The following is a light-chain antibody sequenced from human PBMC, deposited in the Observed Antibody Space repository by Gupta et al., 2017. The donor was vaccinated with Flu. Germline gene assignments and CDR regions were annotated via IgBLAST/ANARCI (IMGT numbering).Light chain of an antibody. CDR1: TNSY. CDR3: CSYADSYTFEV. V-gene: IGLV2-11*01. J-gene: IGLJ1*01. CDR2: NVN. Sequence: QSALTQPRSVSGSPGQSVTISCTGTTNSYVSWYQQHPGKAPKLLTYNVNARPSGVPDRFSGCKSGNTAYLTISGLQADDEADYYGCSYADSYTFEVFGTGTKVTVL.